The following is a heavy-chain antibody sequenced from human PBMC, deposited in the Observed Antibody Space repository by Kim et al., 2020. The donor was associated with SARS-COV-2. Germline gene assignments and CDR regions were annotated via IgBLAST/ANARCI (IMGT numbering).Heavy chain of an antibody. Sequence: ASVTVSCKASGYTFTGYYMHWVRQAPGQGLEWMGRINPNSGGTNYAQKFQGRVTMTRDTSISTAYMELSRLRSDDTAVYYCARDLEIQLWGPYYFDYWGQGTLVTVSS. D-gene: IGHD5-18*01. J-gene: IGHJ4*02. CDR2: INPNSGGT. V-gene: IGHV1-2*06. CDR3: ARDLEIQLWGPYYFDY. CDR1: GYTFTGYY.